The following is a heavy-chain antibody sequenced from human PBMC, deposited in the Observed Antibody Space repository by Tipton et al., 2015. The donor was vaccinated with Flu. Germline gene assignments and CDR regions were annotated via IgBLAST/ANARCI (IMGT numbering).Heavy chain of an antibody. D-gene: IGHD1-14*01. J-gene: IGHJ4*02. Sequence: SLRLSCAASGFTFSTYAMNWVRQAPGKGLEWLSVISGSGGRGKTTYYADSVEGRFIISRDNSKNTVFLQMDSLRVEDTALYYCAGGKPAEFWGQGTLVIVSS. CDR2: ISGSGGRGKTT. CDR3: AGGKPAEF. V-gene: IGHV3-23*01. CDR1: GFTFSTYA.